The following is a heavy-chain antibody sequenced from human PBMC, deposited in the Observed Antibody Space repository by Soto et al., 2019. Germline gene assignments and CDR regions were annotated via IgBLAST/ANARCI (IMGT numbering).Heavy chain of an antibody. Sequence: EVQLVESGGGLVQPGGSLRLSCAAAGFTFSRYWMHWVRQVPGKGPMWLSRINSDGSSISYTDSVNGRFTISRDNAKNTLYPQMNSLRAEDTAIYYCARDLENDGNYYMDVWGSGTTVTVSS. J-gene: IGHJ6*03. D-gene: IGHD3-3*01. CDR3: ARDLENDGNYYMDV. V-gene: IGHV3-74*01. CDR1: GFTFSRYW. CDR2: INSDGSSI.